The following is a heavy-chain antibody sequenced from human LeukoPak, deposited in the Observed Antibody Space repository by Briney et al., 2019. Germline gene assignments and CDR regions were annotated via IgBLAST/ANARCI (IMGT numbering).Heavy chain of an antibody. V-gene: IGHV1-69*02. CDR2: IIPILGIA. Sequence: ASVKVSCKASGGTFSSYTISWVRQAPGQGLEWMGRIIPILGIANYAQKFQGRVTITADKSTSTAYLELSSLRSEDTAVYYCARGYSYGKIDYWGQGTLVTVSS. D-gene: IGHD5-18*01. CDR1: GGTFSSYT. J-gene: IGHJ4*02. CDR3: ARGYSYGKIDY.